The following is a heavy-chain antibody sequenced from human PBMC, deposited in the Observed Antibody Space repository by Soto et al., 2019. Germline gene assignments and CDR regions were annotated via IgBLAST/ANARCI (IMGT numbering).Heavy chain of an antibody. D-gene: IGHD6-13*01. V-gene: IGHV1-18*01. CDR1: GYIFSNYG. CDR3: ARGGSSWSAEYYQH. Sequence: GASVKVSCKASGYIFSNYGISWVRQAPGQGPEWMGWISGCNGNTKYAQTLQGRVSMTTDTSTSTAYMEVRSLRSDDTAVYYCARGGSSWSAEYYQHWGQGTLVTVSS. CDR2: ISGCNGNT. J-gene: IGHJ1*01.